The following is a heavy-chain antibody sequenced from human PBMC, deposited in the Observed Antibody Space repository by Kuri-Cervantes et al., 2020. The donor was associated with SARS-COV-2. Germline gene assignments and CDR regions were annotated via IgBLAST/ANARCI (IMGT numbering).Heavy chain of an antibody. V-gene: IGHV3-53*01. Sequence: GGSLRLSCAASGFSFSSYGMSWVRQAPGKGLEWVSVIYSGGSTYYADSVKGRFTISRDNSKNTLYLQMNSLRAEDTAVYYCARERAAGRMFDYWGQGTLVTVSS. CDR3: ARERAAGRMFDY. D-gene: IGHD6-13*01. CDR1: GFSFSSYG. CDR2: IYSGGST. J-gene: IGHJ4*02.